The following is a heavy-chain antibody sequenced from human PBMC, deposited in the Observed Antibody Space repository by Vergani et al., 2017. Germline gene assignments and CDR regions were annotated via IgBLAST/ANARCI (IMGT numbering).Heavy chain of an antibody. Sequence: QVQLQQWGAGLLKPSETLSLTCAVYGGSFSGYYWSWIRQPPGKGLEWNGEINHSGSTNYNPSLKSRVTISVDTSKNQFSLKLSSVTAADTAVYYCAIQSYYYDSSGLRRWGQGTLVTVSS. D-gene: IGHD3-22*01. CDR3: AIQSYYYDSSGLRR. CDR2: INHSGST. V-gene: IGHV4-34*02. J-gene: IGHJ4*02. CDR1: GGSFSGYY.